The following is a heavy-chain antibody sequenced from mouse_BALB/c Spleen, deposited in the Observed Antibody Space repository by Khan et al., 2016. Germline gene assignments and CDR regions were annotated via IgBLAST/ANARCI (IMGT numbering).Heavy chain of an antibody. D-gene: IGHD6-2*01. J-gene: IGHJ4*01. CDR1: GFTFFNYW. Sequence: QVQLQQSGAELTRPGASVKLSCKASGFTFFNYWLQWVKQRPGQGLEWIGAIYPGDGDTRYTQKFTGKATLTADKSSSTAYMQLSKLTSEDSAVXYCTMAGSVAFAYCCQGTSVTVSS. CDR3: TMAGSVAFAY. V-gene: IGHV1-87*01. CDR2: IYPGDGDT.